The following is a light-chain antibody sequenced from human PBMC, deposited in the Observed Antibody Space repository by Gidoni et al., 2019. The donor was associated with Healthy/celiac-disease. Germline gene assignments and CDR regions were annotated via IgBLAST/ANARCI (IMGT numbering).Light chain of an antibody. V-gene: IGKV3-15*01. Sequence: EIVMTQSPATLSVSPGVRATHSCRASQRVSSNLAWYHQKPGQAPRLLIYGASTRATGIPARCRGSGSGTEFTLTISSLQSEDFAVYYCQQYNNWPPFTFGQGTRLEIK. CDR2: GAS. CDR1: QRVSSN. J-gene: IGKJ5*01. CDR3: QQYNNWPPFT.